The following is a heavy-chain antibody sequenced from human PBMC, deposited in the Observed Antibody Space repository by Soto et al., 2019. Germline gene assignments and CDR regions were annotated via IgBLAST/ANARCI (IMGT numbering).Heavy chain of an antibody. CDR3: GPYGSSTSCHALFDY. D-gene: IGHD2-2*01. Sequence: EVQLLESGGGLVQPGGSLRLSCAASGFTFSSYAMSWVRQAPGKGLEWVSAISGSGGSTYYADSVKGRFTISRDNSKNTLSLQMNSLRVEDTGVYYCGPYGSSTSCHALFDYWGQRTLVTVSS. CDR1: GFTFSSYA. V-gene: IGHV3-23*01. CDR2: ISGSGGST. J-gene: IGHJ4*02.